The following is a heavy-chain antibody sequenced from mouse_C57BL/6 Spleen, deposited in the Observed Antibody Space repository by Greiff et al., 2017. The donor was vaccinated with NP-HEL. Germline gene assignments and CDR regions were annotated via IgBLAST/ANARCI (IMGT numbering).Heavy chain of an antibody. CDR2: ISDGGSYT. J-gene: IGHJ3*01. CDR3: ARDHYYSRGFAY. Sequence: EVKLEESGGGLVKPGGSLKLSCAASGFTFSSYAMSWVRQTPEKRLEWVATISDGGSYTYYPDNVKGRFTISRDNAKNNLYLQMSHLKSEDTAMYYCARDHYYSRGFAYWGQGTLVTVSA. D-gene: IGHD2-12*01. V-gene: IGHV5-4*01. CDR1: GFTFSSYA.